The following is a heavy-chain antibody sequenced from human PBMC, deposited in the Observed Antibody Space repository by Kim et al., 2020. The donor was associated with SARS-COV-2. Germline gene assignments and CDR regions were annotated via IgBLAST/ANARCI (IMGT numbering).Heavy chain of an antibody. Sequence: SETLSLTCAVYGGSFSGYYWSWIRQPPGKGLEWIGEINHSGSTNYNPSLKSRVTISVDTSKNQFSLKLSSVTAADTAVYYCAREGRGRYCSGGSCRYNW. D-gene: IGHD2-15*01. CDR3: AREGRGRYCSGGSCRYNW. V-gene: IGHV4-34*01. CDR2: INHSGST. J-gene: IGHJ5*01. CDR1: GGSFSGYY.